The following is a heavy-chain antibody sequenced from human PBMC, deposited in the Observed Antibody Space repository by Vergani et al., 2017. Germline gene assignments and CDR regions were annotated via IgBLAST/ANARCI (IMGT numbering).Heavy chain of an antibody. D-gene: IGHD1-1*01. CDR2: INPSGGIT. J-gene: IGHJ5*02. V-gene: IGHV1-46*01. CDR1: GYTFTSYY. CDR3: AAGDELETGWFDP. Sequence: QVQLVQSGAEVKKPGASVKVSCKASGYTFTSYYMHWVRQAPGQGLEWMGIINPSGGITSYAQKFQGRVTMTRDTSTSTVYMELSSLRSEDTAVYYCAAGDELETGWFDPWGQGTLVTVSS.